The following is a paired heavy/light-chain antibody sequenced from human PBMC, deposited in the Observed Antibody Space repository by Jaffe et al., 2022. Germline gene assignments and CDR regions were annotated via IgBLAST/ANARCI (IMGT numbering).Heavy chain of an antibody. CDR2: ISGDGRTT. Sequence: EVQILESGGGLVQRGGSLRLSCVGSGFTFTKYAMSWVRQAPGKGLVWVSTISGDGRTTYDADSVKGRFTISRDNSKSTLYLQMNSLRADDTAVYYCAKVVLVPGPMWYFDNWGQGTLVTVSS. CDR3: AKVVLVPGPMWYFDN. J-gene: IGHJ4*02. CDR1: GFTFTKYA. V-gene: IGHV3-23*01. D-gene: IGHD2-2*01.
Light chain of an antibody. V-gene: IGKV3-11*01. CDR3: QQRGNWPLA. CDR2: DAS. CDR1: QSVSSY. J-gene: IGKJ1*01. Sequence: EIVLTQSPATLSLSPGERATLSCRASQSVSSYLAWYQQKPGQAPRLLIYDASNRATGIPARFSGSGSGTDFTLTIRSLEPEDFAVYYCQQRGNWPLAFGQGTKVEIK.